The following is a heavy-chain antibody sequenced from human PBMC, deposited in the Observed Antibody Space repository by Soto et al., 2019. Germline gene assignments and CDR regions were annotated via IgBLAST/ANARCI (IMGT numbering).Heavy chain of an antibody. CDR2: ISGSGSRT. J-gene: IGHJ6*02. Sequence: SGGSLRLSCAASGFTFDSYAMSWVRQAPGKGLEWVSAISGSGSRTFYADSVKGRFTISRDNSKNTLHLQMSSLRAEDTAVYYCAKDLGVGVTMDWDHWYYGMDGWGQGTTVTVSS. D-gene: IGHD3-16*01. V-gene: IGHV3-23*01. CDR3: AKDLGVGVTMDWDHWYYGMDG. CDR1: GFTFDSYA.